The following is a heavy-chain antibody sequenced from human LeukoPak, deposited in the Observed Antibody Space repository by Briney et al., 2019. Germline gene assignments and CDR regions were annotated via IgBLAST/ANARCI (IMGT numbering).Heavy chain of an antibody. CDR3: ARLTGETDY. CDR1: GGSFSGYY. Sequence: SETLSLTCAVYGGSFSGYYWSWIRQPPGKGLEWIGEINHSGSTNYNPSLKSRVTISVDTSKNQFSLKPSSVTAADTAVYYCARLTGETDYWGQGTLVTVSS. J-gene: IGHJ4*02. CDR2: INHSGST. D-gene: IGHD7-27*01. V-gene: IGHV4-34*01.